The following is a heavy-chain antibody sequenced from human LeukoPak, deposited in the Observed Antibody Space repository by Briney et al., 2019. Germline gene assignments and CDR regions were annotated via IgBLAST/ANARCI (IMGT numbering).Heavy chain of an antibody. D-gene: IGHD6-6*01. CDR1: GGTFSSYA. CDR3: ASPRRIAARPLYYYYMDV. Sequence: PVKVSCKASGGTFSSYAISWVRQAPGQGLEWMGGIIPIFGTANYAQKFQGRVTITADESTRTAYMELSSLRSEDTAVYYCASPRRIAARPLYYYYMDVWGKGTTVTVSS. CDR2: IIPIFGTA. V-gene: IGHV1-69*13. J-gene: IGHJ6*03.